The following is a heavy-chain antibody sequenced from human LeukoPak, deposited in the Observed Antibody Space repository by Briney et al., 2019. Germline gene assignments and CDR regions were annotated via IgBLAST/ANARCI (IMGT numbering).Heavy chain of an antibody. Sequence: ASVKVSCKASGYTFTSYYMHWVRQAPGQGLEWMGIINPSGGSTSYAQKFQGRVTMTRDMSTSTVYMELSSLRSEDTAVYYCARALRSGSYYYYYYYMDVWGKGTAVTVSS. J-gene: IGHJ6*03. CDR1: GYTFTSYY. CDR2: INPSGGST. D-gene: IGHD3-10*02. V-gene: IGHV1-46*01. CDR3: ARALRSGSYYYYYYYMDV.